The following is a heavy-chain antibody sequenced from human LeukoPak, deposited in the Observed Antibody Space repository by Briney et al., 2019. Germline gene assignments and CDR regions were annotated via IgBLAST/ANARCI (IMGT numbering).Heavy chain of an antibody. Sequence: PGGSLRLSCAASGFTFSSHWRHWVRQAPGEGLVWVSRVYNDGSTTNYADSVKGRFTISRDNAKNSLYLQMNSLRAEDTAVYYCARGYDFWSGYPNQVPSGSQYGMDVWGQGTTVTVSS. CDR3: ARGYDFWSGYPNQVPSGSQYGMDV. CDR1: GFTFSSHW. CDR2: VYNDGSTT. J-gene: IGHJ6*02. D-gene: IGHD3-3*01. V-gene: IGHV3-74*01.